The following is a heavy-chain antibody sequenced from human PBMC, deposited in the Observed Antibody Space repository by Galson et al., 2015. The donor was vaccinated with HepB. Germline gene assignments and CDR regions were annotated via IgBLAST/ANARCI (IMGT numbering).Heavy chain of an antibody. D-gene: IGHD3-22*01. CDR2: ISSSSSYI. J-gene: IGHJ4*02. V-gene: IGHV3-21*01. CDR1: GFTFSSYS. CDR3: ASAYDAVNRFTNYDSSAYPDY. Sequence: SLRLSCAASGFTFSSYSMNWVRQAPGKGLEWVSSISSSSSYIYYADSVKGRFTISRDNAKNSLYLQMNSLRAEDTAVYYCASAYDAVNRFTNYDSSAYPDYWGQGTLVTVSS.